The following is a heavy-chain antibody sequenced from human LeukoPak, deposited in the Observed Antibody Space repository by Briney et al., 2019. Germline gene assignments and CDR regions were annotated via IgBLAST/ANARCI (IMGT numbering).Heavy chain of an antibody. V-gene: IGHV3-23*01. CDR2: ISGSGGST. D-gene: IGHD2-2*01. Sequence: GGSLRLSCAASGFTFSSYAMSWVRQAPGKGLEWVSAISGSGGSTYYADSVKGRFTISRDTSKNTLYLQMNSLRAEDTAVYYCAKDRTYCSTTSCPFYFDYWGQGTLVTVSS. CDR3: AKDRTYCSTTSCPFYFDY. J-gene: IGHJ4*02. CDR1: GFTFSSYA.